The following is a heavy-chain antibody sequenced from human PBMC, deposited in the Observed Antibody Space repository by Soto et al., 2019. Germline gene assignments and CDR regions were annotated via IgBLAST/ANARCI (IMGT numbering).Heavy chain of an antibody. Sequence: SETLSLTCAVYGGSFSGDYWSWIRQPPGKGLEWIGEINHSGSTNYNPSLKSRVTISVDTSKNQFSLKLSSVTAADTAVYYCARGGNWKLAKYNWFDPWGQGTLVTVSS. CDR3: ARGGNWKLAKYNWFDP. D-gene: IGHD1-1*01. CDR2: INHSGST. CDR1: GGSFSGDY. V-gene: IGHV4-34*01. J-gene: IGHJ5*02.